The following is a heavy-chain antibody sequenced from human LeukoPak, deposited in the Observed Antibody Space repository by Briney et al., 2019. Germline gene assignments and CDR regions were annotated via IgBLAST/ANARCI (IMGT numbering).Heavy chain of an antibody. Sequence: PSETLSLTCTVSGGSISSSSYYWGWIRQPPGKGLEWIGSIYYSGSTYYNPSLKSRVTISVDTSKNQFSLKLSSVTAADTAVYYCARRVAVAGRWAFDIWGQGTMVTVSS. CDR1: GGSISSSSYY. CDR3: ARRVAVAGRWAFDI. J-gene: IGHJ3*02. V-gene: IGHV4-39*01. D-gene: IGHD6-19*01. CDR2: IYYSGST.